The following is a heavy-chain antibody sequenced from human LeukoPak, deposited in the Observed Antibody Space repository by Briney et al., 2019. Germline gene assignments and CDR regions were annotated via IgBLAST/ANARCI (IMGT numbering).Heavy chain of an antibody. CDR2: ISPTGSTT. Sequence: GGSLRLSCPASGFSFSGHWMHWARQLPGKGLVWVSPISPTGSTTSYADSVKGRFTVSRDNAKNTLYLQVNNLRAEDTAVYYCARGPNSNWSGLDFWGQGTLLTVSS. J-gene: IGHJ4*02. D-gene: IGHD6-6*01. V-gene: IGHV3-74*01. CDR3: ARGPNSNWSGLDF. CDR1: GFSFSGHW.